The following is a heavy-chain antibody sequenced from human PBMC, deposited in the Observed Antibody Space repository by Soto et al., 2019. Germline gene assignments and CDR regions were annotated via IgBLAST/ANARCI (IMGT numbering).Heavy chain of an antibody. CDR1: GFTFTDYY. J-gene: IGHJ3*02. CDR2: ISSSSSTI. V-gene: IGHV3-11*04. Sequence: SGGSLRLSCAASGFTFTDYYMSWIRQAPGKGLEWVSYISSSSSTIYYADSVKGRFTISRDNAKNSLYLQMNSLRDEDTAVYYCARDRTYYYGSGSYYNTSFDIWGQGTMVTVSS. D-gene: IGHD3-10*01. CDR3: ARDRTYYYGSGSYYNTSFDI.